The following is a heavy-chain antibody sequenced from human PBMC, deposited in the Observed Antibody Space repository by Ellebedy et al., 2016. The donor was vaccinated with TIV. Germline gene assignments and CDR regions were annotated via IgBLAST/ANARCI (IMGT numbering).Heavy chain of an antibody. CDR2: IIPIFGTA. Sequence: AASVKVSCKASGGTFSSYAISWVRQAPGQGLEWMGGIIPIFGTANYAQKFQGRVTITADESTSTAYMELSSLRSEDTAVYYCARGKVEQQLVPPWFDPWGQGTLVTVSS. J-gene: IGHJ5*02. D-gene: IGHD6-13*01. V-gene: IGHV1-69*13. CDR1: GGTFSSYA. CDR3: ARGKVEQQLVPPWFDP.